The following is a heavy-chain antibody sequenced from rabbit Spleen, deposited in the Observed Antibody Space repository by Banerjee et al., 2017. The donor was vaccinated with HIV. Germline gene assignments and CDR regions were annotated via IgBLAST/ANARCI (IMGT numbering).Heavy chain of an antibody. CDR3: ARDLVGVIGWNFCL. Sequence: QEHLVESGGGLVKPEGSLTFTCKASGFSFSDRDVMCWVRQAPGKGLEWIACINAATGKPVYATWASGRITISRTSSTTVTLRMTSLTAADRATYFCARDLVGVIGWNFCLWGPGPMVTVS. CDR1: GFSFSDRDV. D-gene: IGHD1-1*01. CDR2: INAATGKP. V-gene: IGHV1S45*01. J-gene: IGHJ4*01.